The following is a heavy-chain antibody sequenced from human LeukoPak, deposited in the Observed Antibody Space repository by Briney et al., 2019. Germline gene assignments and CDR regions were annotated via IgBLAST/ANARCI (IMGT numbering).Heavy chain of an antibody. CDR3: ATQYCSGGSCYSAY. CDR1: RFTFRTYD. V-gene: IGHV3-30*03. J-gene: IGHJ4*02. D-gene: IGHD2-15*01. CDR2: ISYDGNNK. Sequence: GGSLRLSCAASRFTFRTYDMHWVRQAPGKGLEWVALISYDGNNKYYVDSVKGRFTISRDNSKNTLYLQMNSLRAEDTAVYYCATQYCSGGSCYSAYWGQGTLVTVSS.